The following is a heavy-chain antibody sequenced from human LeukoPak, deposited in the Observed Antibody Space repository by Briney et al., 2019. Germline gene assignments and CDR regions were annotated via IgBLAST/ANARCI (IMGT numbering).Heavy chain of an antibody. CDR1: GYTFTSYG. CDR3: ARDLRGPAAMFGTIDY. Sequence: ASVKVSCKASGYTFTSYGISWVRQAPGQGLEWMGWISAYNGNTNYAQNLQGRVTMTTDTSTSTAYMELRSLRSDDTAVYYCARDLRGPAAMFGTIDYWGQGTLVTVSS. CDR2: ISAYNGNT. V-gene: IGHV1-18*01. J-gene: IGHJ4*02. D-gene: IGHD2-2*01.